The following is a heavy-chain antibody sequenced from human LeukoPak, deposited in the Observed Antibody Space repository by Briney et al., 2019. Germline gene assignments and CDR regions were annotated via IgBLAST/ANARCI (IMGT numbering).Heavy chain of an antibody. Sequence: GGPLPLTCAASGFTFSSYWMHWGRQAPGKGLVGVSRINSDGSSTSYAASVKGRFTISRDNAKNTLYLQMNSLRAEDTAVYYCARVTWGREKGLFDYWGQGTLVTVSS. J-gene: IGHJ4*02. CDR1: GFTFSSYW. CDR3: ARVTWGREKGLFDY. CDR2: INSDGSST. D-gene: IGHD5-24*01. V-gene: IGHV3-74*01.